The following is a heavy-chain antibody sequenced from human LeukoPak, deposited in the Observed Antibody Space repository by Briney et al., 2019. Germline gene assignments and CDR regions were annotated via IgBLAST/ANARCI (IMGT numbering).Heavy chain of an antibody. J-gene: IGHJ4*02. V-gene: IGHV3-48*03. CDR3: ARGSNYCGSISCHMND. CDR2: ISTTGTTI. D-gene: IGHD2-2*02. Sequence: PGGSLRLSCAASGFTFSSDEMNWVRQAPGKGLEWVAYISTTGTTIYYADSVKGRFTISRDNAKNSLYLQMNSLRAEDTAVYYCARGSNYCGSISCHMNDWGQGTLVTVSS. CDR1: GFTFSSDE.